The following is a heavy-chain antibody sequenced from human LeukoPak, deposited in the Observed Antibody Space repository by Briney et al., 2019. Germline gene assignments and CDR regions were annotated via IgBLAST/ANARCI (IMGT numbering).Heavy chain of an antibody. Sequence: GGSLRLSCTASGFTFGDYPMGWFRQAPGEGLEWIGFIRSKPYGGTTEYAASVKGRFTISRDDSKSTAYLHMNTLKAEDTALYFCARAPQAGYSSSWSTLFDYWGQGTLVTVSS. V-gene: IGHV3-49*03. CDR2: IRSKPYGGTT. J-gene: IGHJ4*02. CDR3: ARAPQAGYSSSWSTLFDY. CDR1: GFTFGDYP. D-gene: IGHD6-13*01.